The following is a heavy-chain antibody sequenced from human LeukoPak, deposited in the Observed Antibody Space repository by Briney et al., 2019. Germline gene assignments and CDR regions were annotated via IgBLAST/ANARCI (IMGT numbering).Heavy chain of an antibody. Sequence: GGSLRLSCAASGFTFSSYSMNWVRQAPGKGLEWVSSISSTGTYIYYADSVKGRFTISRDNAKNSLYLQMNSLRAEDMAVYYCARDPSVVPAAVNWFDPWGQGTLVTVSS. CDR3: ARDPSVVPAAVNWFDP. J-gene: IGHJ5*02. CDR1: GFTFSSYS. CDR2: ISSTGTYI. D-gene: IGHD2-2*01. V-gene: IGHV3-21*01.